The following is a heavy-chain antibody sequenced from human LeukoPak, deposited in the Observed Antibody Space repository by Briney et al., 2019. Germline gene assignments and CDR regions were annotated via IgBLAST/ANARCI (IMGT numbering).Heavy chain of an antibody. Sequence: GGSLRLSCAVSGFSVGSEYMAWVRQAPGKGLEWVSIVYSDDATYYGDSVKGRFTNSRHNAKNTLYLQMNSLRAEDTAVYYCARDRFNGMDVWGQGTTVTVSS. CDR2: VYSDDAT. V-gene: IGHV3-53*04. D-gene: IGHD3-3*01. CDR3: ARDRFNGMDV. CDR1: GFSVGSEY. J-gene: IGHJ6*02.